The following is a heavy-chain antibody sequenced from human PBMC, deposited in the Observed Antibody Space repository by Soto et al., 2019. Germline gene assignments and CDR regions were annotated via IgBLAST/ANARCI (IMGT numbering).Heavy chain of an antibody. V-gene: IGHV3-23*01. CDR2: ISGSGGST. CDR3: AKDRGRYFRSTNCNPGIFQH. CDR1: GFTFSSYA. Sequence: GGSLRLSCAASGFTFSSYAMSWVRQAPGKGLEWVSAISGSGGSTYYADSVKGRFTISRDNSKNTLYLQMDSLRPEDTAVYYSAKDRGRYFRSTNCNPGIFQHWGQGTLVTVPQ. D-gene: IGHD2-2*01. J-gene: IGHJ1*01.